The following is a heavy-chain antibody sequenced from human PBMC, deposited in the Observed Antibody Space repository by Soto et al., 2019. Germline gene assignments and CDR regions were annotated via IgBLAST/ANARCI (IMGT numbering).Heavy chain of an antibody. CDR1: GGTISSWY. Sequence: QVQLQESGPGLVKPSETLSLTCTVSGGTISSWYWSWIRQPPGKGLEWIGYIYYSGSTNCNPSLKSGVTISVDTSKNPFSRKLSSVTAADTAVYYCARRYGSAIDYWGQGTLVTVSS. CDR2: IYYSGST. J-gene: IGHJ4*02. D-gene: IGHD1-26*01. CDR3: ARRYGSAIDY. V-gene: IGHV4-59*08.